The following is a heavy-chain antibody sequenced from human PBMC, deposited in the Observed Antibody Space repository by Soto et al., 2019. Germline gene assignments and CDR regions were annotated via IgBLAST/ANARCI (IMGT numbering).Heavy chain of an antibody. CDR2: IYYSGST. CDR3: ERSTPLRYYYSYMDV. CDR1: GGSISSYY. Sequence: PSETLSLTCTVSGGSISSYYWSWIRQPPGKGLEWIGYIYYSGSTNYNPSLKSRVTISVDTSKNQFSLKMSSVTAADTAEYYCERSTPLRYYYSYMDVWGKGTTVTVPS. V-gene: IGHV4-59*08. J-gene: IGHJ6*03. D-gene: IGHD3-10*01.